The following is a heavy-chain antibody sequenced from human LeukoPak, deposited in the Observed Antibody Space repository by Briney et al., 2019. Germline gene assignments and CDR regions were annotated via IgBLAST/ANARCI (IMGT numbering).Heavy chain of an antibody. V-gene: IGHV3-23*01. Sequence: TGGSLRLSCAASGFTFSSYAMSWVRQAPGKGLEWVSAISGSGGSTYYADSVKGRFTISRDNSKNTLYLQMNSLRAEDTAVYYCAKDHPSNYYGSVSYRIYYHYYGMDVWGQGTTVTVSS. D-gene: IGHD3-10*01. CDR1: GFTFSSYA. J-gene: IGHJ6*02. CDR2: ISGSGGST. CDR3: AKDHPSNYYGSVSYRIYYHYYGMDV.